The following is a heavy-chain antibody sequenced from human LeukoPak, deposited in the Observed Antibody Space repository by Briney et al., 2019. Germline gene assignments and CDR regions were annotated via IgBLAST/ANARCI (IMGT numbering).Heavy chain of an antibody. D-gene: IGHD3-10*01. Sequence: SETLSLTCTVSGGSISSYYWSWIRQPAGKGLEWIGRIYTSGSTNYNPSLKSRVTMSVGTSKNQFSLKLSSVTAADTAVYYCARGPYYYGSGGLYFDYWGQGTLVTVSS. CDR1: GGSISSYY. CDR3: ARGPYYYGSGGLYFDY. J-gene: IGHJ4*02. CDR2: IYTSGST. V-gene: IGHV4-4*07.